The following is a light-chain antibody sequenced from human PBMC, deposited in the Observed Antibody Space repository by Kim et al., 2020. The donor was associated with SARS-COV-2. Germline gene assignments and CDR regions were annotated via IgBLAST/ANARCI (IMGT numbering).Light chain of an antibody. Sequence: VSPGERVTLSCRASQSVSSSLAWYQQKAGQAPRLLIYSASIRAAGVPARFSGSGSGTEFTLTISSLQSEDFGVYYCQQYNNWPPYTFGQGTNLEI. V-gene: IGKV3-15*01. CDR3: QQYNNWPPYT. J-gene: IGKJ2*01. CDR2: SAS. CDR1: QSVSSS.